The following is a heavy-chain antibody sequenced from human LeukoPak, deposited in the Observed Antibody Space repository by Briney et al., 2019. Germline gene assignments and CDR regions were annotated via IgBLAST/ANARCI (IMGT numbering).Heavy chain of an antibody. Sequence: SETLSLTCIVYGGSISRYYWSWIRQPPGKGLEWIGYIYSSGSTDYNPSLKSRATISLDTSNHQFSLRLTSVTAADTAVYYCARHVGIHLWSLYFDYWGQGSLVTVSS. CDR2: IYSSGST. CDR3: ARHVGIHLWSLYFDY. D-gene: IGHD5-18*01. J-gene: IGHJ4*02. CDR1: GGSISRYY. V-gene: IGHV4-59*08.